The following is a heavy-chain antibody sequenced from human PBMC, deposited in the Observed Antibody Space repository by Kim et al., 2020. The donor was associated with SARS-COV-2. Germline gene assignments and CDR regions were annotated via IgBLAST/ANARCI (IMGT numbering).Heavy chain of an antibody. J-gene: IGHJ4*02. V-gene: IGHV3-53*01. D-gene: IGHD3-10*01. Sequence: GGSLRLSCAASGFTVSSNYMSWVRQAPGKGLEWVSVIYSGGSTYYADSVKGRLTISRDNSKNTLYLQMNSLRAEDTAVYYCATGLLWFGESDYWGQGTLVTVSS. CDR3: ATGLLWFGESDY. CDR1: GFTVSSNY. CDR2: IYSGGST.